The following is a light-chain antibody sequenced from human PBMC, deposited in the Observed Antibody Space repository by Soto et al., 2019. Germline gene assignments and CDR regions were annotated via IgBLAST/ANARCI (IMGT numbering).Light chain of an antibody. V-gene: IGKV3D-15*01. CDR2: GAS. CDR3: HQYNNWPPWT. Sequence: ETVMTQSPATLSVSPGERATLSCRASQSISSSLAWYQQKPGQAPRLLIYGASTRATGIPARFSGSGSGTEFTLPISSLQSEDFSVYYCHQYNNWPPWTFGQGTKVEIK. J-gene: IGKJ1*01. CDR1: QSISSS.